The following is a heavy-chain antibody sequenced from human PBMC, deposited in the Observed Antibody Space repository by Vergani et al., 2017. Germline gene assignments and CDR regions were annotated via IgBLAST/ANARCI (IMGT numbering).Heavy chain of an antibody. CDR1: GYTFTYRY. J-gene: IGHJ6*03. CDR3: ARCEQLVDHYYYYYYMDV. V-gene: IGHV1-45*02. Sequence: QMQLVQSGAEVKKPGSSVKVSCKASGYTFTYRYLHWVRQAPGQALEWMGWITPFNGNTNYAQKFQDRVTITRDRSMSTAYMDLSSLRSEDTAMYYCARCEQLVDHYYYYYYMDVWGKGTTVTVSS. CDR2: ITPFNGNT. D-gene: IGHD6-6*01.